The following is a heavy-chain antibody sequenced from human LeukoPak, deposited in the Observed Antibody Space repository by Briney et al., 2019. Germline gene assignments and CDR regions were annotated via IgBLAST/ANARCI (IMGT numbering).Heavy chain of an antibody. CDR2: ISSSSSYI. J-gene: IGHJ4*02. D-gene: IGHD2-2*01. Sequence: PGGSLRLSCAASGFTFSSYSMNWVRQAPGKGLEWVSSISSSSSYIYYADSVKGRLTISRDNAKSSLYLQMNSLRAEDTAVYYCARSKGIVVVPAAMSYWGQGTLVTVSS. CDR3: ARSKGIVVVPAAMSY. CDR1: GFTFSSYS. V-gene: IGHV3-21*01.